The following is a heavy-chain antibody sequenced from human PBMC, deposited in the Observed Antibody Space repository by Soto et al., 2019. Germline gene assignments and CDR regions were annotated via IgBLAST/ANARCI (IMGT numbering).Heavy chain of an antibody. J-gene: IGHJ3*02. D-gene: IGHD3-3*02. V-gene: IGHV3-23*01. Sequence: GGSLRLSCAASGFTFSSYAMSWVRQAPGKGLEWVSAISGSGGSTYYADSVKGRFTISRDNSKNTLYLQMNSLRAEDMSVYYCAKGSAHPSIFHFWSGYYQQDSFVIPGQGTMVPLSS. CDR3: AKGSAHPSIFHFWSGYYQQDSFVI. CDR2: ISGSGGST. CDR1: GFTFSSYA.